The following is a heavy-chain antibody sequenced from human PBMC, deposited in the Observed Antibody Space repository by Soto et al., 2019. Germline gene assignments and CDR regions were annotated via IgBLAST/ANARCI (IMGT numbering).Heavy chain of an antibody. Sequence: KPSETLSLTYAVYGGSFSGYYWSWIRQPPGKGLEWIGEINHSGSTNYNPSLKSRVTISVDTSKNQFSLKLSSVTAADTAVYYCARVAGAETTVTTYYYYGMDVWGQGTTVTVSS. CDR2: INHSGST. CDR1: GGSFSGYY. D-gene: IGHD4-17*01. V-gene: IGHV4-34*01. CDR3: ARVAGAETTVTTYYYYGMDV. J-gene: IGHJ6*02.